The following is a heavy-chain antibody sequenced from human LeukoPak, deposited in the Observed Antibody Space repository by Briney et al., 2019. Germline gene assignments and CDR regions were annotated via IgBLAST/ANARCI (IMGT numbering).Heavy chain of an antibody. V-gene: IGHV3-23*01. CDR3: AKDPSALVVVAVTGFFDY. CDR1: GFTFSSYA. J-gene: IGHJ4*02. D-gene: IGHD2-15*01. CDR2: ISGSGGST. Sequence: GGSLRLSCAASGFTFSSYAMSWVRQAPGKGLEWVSAISGSGGSTYYADSVKGRFTISRDNAKNSLYLQMNSLRAEDTALYYCAKDPSALVVVAVTGFFDYWGQGTLVTVSS.